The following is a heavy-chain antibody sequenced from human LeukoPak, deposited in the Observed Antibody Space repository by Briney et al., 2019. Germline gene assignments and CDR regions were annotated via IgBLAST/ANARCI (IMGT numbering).Heavy chain of an antibody. CDR2: ISYDGSNK. Sequence: GGSLRLSCAASGFTFSSYAMHWVRQAPGKGLEWVAVISYDGSNKYYADSVKGRFTISRDNSKNTLYLQMNSLRAEDAAVYYCARGGSGWFRWFDPWGQGTLVTVSS. D-gene: IGHD6-19*01. CDR1: GFTFSSYA. J-gene: IGHJ5*02. CDR3: ARGGSGWFRWFDP. V-gene: IGHV3-30*04.